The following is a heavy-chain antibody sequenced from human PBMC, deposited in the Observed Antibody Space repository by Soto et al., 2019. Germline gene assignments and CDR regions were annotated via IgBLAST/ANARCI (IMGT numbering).Heavy chain of an antibody. CDR3: AHRHHDDYGDYGFDY. D-gene: IGHD4-17*01. CDR2: IYWDDDK. CDR1: GFSLSTSGVG. V-gene: IGHV2-5*02. J-gene: IGHJ4*02. Sequence: QITLKESGPTLVKPTQTLALTCTFSGFSLSTSGVGVGWIRQPPGKALEWLALIYWDDDKRYSPSLKSRLTITKDTSKNQVVLTMTNMDPVDTATYYCAHRHHDDYGDYGFDYWGQGTLVTVSS.